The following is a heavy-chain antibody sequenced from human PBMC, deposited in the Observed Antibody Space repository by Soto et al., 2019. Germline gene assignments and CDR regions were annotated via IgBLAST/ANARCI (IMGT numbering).Heavy chain of an antibody. CDR2: IIPILGIA. J-gene: IGHJ4*02. Sequence: QVQLVQSGAEVKKPGSSVKVSSKASGGTFSSYTISWVRQAPGQGLEWMGRIIPILGIANYAQKFQGRVTITADKSTSTAYMELSSLRSEDTAVYYCARHTAYSGSRGASDYWGQGTLVTVSS. V-gene: IGHV1-69*02. CDR1: GGTFSSYT. CDR3: ARHTAYSGSRGASDY. D-gene: IGHD1-26*01.